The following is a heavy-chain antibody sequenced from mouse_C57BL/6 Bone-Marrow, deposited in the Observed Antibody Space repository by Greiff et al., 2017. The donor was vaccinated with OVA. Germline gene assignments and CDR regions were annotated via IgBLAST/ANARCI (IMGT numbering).Heavy chain of an antibody. J-gene: IGHJ3*01. Sequence: QVQLKESGAELVKPGASVKLSCKASGYTFTEYTIHWVKPRSGQGLEWIGWFYPGSGSIKYNEKFKDKATLTADKSSSTVYMELSRLTSEDSAVYFCARHEEGAAQAKGPWFAYWGQGTLVTVSA. CDR3: ARHEEGAAQAKGPWFAY. CDR1: GYTFTEYT. V-gene: IGHV1-62-2*01. CDR2: FYPGSGSI. D-gene: IGHD3-2*02.